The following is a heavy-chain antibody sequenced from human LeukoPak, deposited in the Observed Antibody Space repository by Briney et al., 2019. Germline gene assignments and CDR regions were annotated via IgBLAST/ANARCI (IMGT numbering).Heavy chain of an antibody. CDR2: ISYDGGSN. J-gene: IGHJ4*02. CDR3: ATLCGDSPDY. Sequence: PGGSLRLSCAASGFSFSKYGMHWVRQAPGKGLEWVAVISYDGGSNYYGDSVKGRFTISRDNSKNTLYLQMNSLRVEDTAVYYCATLCGDSPDYWGQGTLVTVSS. CDR1: GFSFSKYG. V-gene: IGHV3-30*03. D-gene: IGHD4-17*01.